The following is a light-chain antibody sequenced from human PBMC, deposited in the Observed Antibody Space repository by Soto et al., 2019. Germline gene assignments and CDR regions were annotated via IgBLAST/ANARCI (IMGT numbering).Light chain of an antibody. CDR2: DTS. CDR3: LLSYSGALYV. CDR1: TGAVTSGHY. J-gene: IGLJ1*01. V-gene: IGLV7-46*02. Sequence: QAVVTQEPSLTVSPGGTVTLTCGSSTGAVTSGHYPYWFQQKPGQAPRTLIYDTSNKHSWTPARFSGSLLGGKAALTLLAAQNEDEAEHYCLLSYSGALYVFGTGTKVTV.